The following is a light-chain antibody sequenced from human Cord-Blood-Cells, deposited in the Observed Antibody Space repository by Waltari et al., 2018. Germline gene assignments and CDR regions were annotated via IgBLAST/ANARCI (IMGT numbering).Light chain of an antibody. J-gene: IGLJ2*01. CDR1: SGHSSYA. CDR2: LNSDGSH. CDR3: QTWGTGIVV. Sequence: QLVLTQSPSASASLGASVTLTCTLSSGHSSYALASHQQQPEKGPRYLMKLNSDGSHSKGDGIPDRFSGSSSGAERYLTISSLQSEDEADYYCQTWGTGIVVFGGGTKLTVL. V-gene: IGLV4-69*01.